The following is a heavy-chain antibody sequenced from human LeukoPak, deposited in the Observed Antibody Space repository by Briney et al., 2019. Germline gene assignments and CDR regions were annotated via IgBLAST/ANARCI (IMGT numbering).Heavy chain of an antibody. V-gene: IGHV3-23*01. Sequence: PGGSLRLSCAASGFTFSSYAMSWVRQAPGKGLEWVSVISGSDGSTYYAGSVEGRFTTSRHNSNNTLDLQMNSLRTGDTAMYYSARSYNSAWLDYRGQGTLVTVSS. CDR2: ISGSDGST. CDR1: GFTFSSYA. D-gene: IGHD6-19*01. J-gene: IGHJ4*02. CDR3: ARSYNSAWLDY.